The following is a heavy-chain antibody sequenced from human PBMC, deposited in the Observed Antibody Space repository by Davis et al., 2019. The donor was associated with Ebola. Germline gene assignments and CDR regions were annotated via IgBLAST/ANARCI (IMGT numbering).Heavy chain of an antibody. Sequence: AASVKVSCKASGYTFITYYIHWVRQAPGQGLEWMGIINPSGGSTSYAQKFQGRVTITRDTSASTAYMELSSLRSEDTAVYYCARGSGSYFEYFQHWGQGTLVTVSS. J-gene: IGHJ1*01. CDR2: INPSGGST. CDR1: GYTFITYY. D-gene: IGHD1-26*01. V-gene: IGHV1-46*01. CDR3: ARGSGSYFEYFQH.